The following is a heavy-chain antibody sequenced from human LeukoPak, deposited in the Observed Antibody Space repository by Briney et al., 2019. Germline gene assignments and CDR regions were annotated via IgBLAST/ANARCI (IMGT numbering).Heavy chain of an antibody. CDR1: GRSISSSSYY. CDR2: IYYSGST. J-gene: IGHJ6*03. Sequence: SETLSLTCTVSGRSISSSSYYWGWIRQPPGKGLEWIGSIYYSGSTYYNPSLKSRVTISVDTSKNQFPLKLSSVTAADTAVYYCASIVAATDPYYYYYMDVWGKGTTVTVSS. CDR3: ASIVAATDPYYYYYMDV. D-gene: IGHD2-15*01. V-gene: IGHV4-39*06.